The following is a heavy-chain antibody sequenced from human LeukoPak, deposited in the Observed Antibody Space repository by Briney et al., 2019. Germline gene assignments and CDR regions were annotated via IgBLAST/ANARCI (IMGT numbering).Heavy chain of an antibody. CDR3: ARAGIVEYYYDSSGSTLVY. CDR1: GYTFTSYG. CDR2: ISAYNGNT. J-gene: IGHJ4*02. D-gene: IGHD3-22*01. V-gene: IGHV1-18*01. Sequence: ASVKVSCKASGYTFTSYGISWVRQAPGQGLEWMGWISAYNGNTNYAQKLQGRVTMTTDTSTSTAYMELRSLRSDDTAVYYCARAGIVEYYYDSSGSTLVYWGQGTLVTVSS.